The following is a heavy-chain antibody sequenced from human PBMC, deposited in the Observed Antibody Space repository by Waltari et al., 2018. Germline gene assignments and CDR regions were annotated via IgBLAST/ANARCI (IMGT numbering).Heavy chain of an antibody. Sequence: QVQMVESGGGVVAPGRSLRLPCAASGFIFNAFGLHWVRRAPGKGLEWVAVISYDGSNTYYADFVKGRFTISRDNAKNTVHLQMNDLRGEDTAVYYCAKDKRRVLPFFGMDVWGHRIPVIVSS. V-gene: IGHV3-30*18. CDR3: AKDKRRVLPFFGMDV. CDR1: GFIFNAFG. D-gene: IGHD3-10*01. J-gene: IGHJ6*02. CDR2: ISYDGSNT.